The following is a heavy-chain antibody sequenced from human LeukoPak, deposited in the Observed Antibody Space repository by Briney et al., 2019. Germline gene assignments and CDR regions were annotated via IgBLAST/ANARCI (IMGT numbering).Heavy chain of an antibody. Sequence: GGSLRLSCAASGFTFSDYYMSWIRQAPGKGLEWVSYISISGTTIHYADSVKGRFTVSRDNSKNNLYLQMQSLTAADTAVYYCAKDRSIGTYYTFDHWGQGTLVTVSS. V-gene: IGHV3-11*01. CDR3: AKDRSIGTYYTFDH. D-gene: IGHD1-26*01. CDR2: ISISGTTI. CDR1: GFTFSDYY. J-gene: IGHJ4*02.